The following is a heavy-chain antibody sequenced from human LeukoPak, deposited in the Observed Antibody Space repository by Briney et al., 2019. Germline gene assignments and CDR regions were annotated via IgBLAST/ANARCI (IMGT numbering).Heavy chain of an antibody. D-gene: IGHD5-12*01. CDR2: IYYSGST. CDR3: ARGTKTGYTGYDWNY. V-gene: IGHV4-59*01. J-gene: IGHJ4*02. Sequence: PSETLSLTCTVSGGSISSYSRSWIRQPPGKGLEWIGYIYYSGSTSYNPSLKSRVTISVDTSSNQFSLILTSVTAADTAVYYCARGTKTGYTGYDWNYWGQGSLVAVSS. CDR1: GGSISSYS.